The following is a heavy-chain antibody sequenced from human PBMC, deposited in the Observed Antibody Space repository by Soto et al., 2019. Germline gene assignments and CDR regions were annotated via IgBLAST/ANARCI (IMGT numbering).Heavy chain of an antibody. J-gene: IGHJ4*02. V-gene: IGHV3-23*01. CDR2: ISGSGGST. D-gene: IGHD2-21*01. CDR3: AKVGGGDYYFGY. Sequence: LRLSCAASGFTFSSYAMSWVRQAPGKGLEWVSAISGSGGSTYYADSVKGRFTISRDNSKNTLYLQMNSLRAEDTAVYYCAKVGGGDYYFGYWGQGTLVTVSS. CDR1: GFTFSSYA.